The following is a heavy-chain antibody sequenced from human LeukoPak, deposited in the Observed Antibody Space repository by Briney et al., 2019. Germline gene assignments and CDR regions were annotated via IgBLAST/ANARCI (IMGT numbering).Heavy chain of an antibody. D-gene: IGHD2-2*01. CDR3: ARGGDCSSTSCYPYHWFDP. Sequence: GGSLRLSCAASGFTFSSYSTNWVRQAPGKGLEWVSYISSSSSTIYYADSVKGRFTISRDNAKNSLYLQMNSLRAEDTAVYYCARGGDCSSTSCYPYHWFDPWGQGTLVTVSS. V-gene: IGHV3-48*01. CDR2: ISSSSSTI. CDR1: GFTFSSYS. J-gene: IGHJ5*02.